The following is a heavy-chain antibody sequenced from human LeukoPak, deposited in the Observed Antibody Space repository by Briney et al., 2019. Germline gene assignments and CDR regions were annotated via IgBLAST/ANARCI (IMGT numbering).Heavy chain of an antibody. CDR2: IYHPVDT. CDR1: GYSISSNYY. CDR3: ASHYSAYDPLDY. D-gene: IGHD5-12*01. V-gene: IGHV4-38-2*02. Sequence: SETLPLTCTVSGYSISSNYYWAWSRQPPGKGLEWIGSIYHPVDTSYNPSLKSRITISVDTSKNQFSLNLSSVTAADTAIYFCASHYSAYDPLDYWGQGTLVIVSS. J-gene: IGHJ4*02.